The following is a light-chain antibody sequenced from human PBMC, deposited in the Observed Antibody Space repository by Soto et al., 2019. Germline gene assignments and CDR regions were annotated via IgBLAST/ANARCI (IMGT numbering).Light chain of an antibody. CDR3: QQYDTDSWT. Sequence: DIQMTQYPSTLSASVGDRVIITCRASQSISSWLAWYQQKPGKAPNLLIYKASTLKSGVPSRFSGSGSGTEFNLTISSLQPDDFATYYCQQYDTDSWTFGQGTKVEIK. J-gene: IGKJ1*01. V-gene: IGKV1-5*03. CDR1: QSISSW. CDR2: KAS.